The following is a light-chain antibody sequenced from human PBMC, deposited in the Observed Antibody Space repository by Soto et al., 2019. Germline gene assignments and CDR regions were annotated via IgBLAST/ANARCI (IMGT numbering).Light chain of an antibody. CDR3: TSYTSSITYV. V-gene: IGLV2-14*01. CDR1: SSDVGGYNR. Sequence: QSALTQPASVSGSPGQSITISCTGTSSDVGGYNRVSWYQQHPGQAPKLMIYEVNNRPSGVSNRFSGSKSGNKASLNISGLQAEDEADYYCTSYTSSITYVFGTGTKVTVL. CDR2: EVN. J-gene: IGLJ1*01.